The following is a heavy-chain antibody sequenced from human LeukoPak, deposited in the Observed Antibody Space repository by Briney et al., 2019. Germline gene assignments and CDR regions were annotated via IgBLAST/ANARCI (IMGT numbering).Heavy chain of an antibody. Sequence: PGGSLRLSCAASGFTFSSYAMSWVRQAPGKGLEWVSAISGSGGSTYYADSVKGRFTISRDNSKNTLYLQMNSLRAEDTAVYYCAKDPRVVVVPAAPGYFDYWGQGTLVTVSS. CDR2: ISGSGGST. CDR1: GFTFSSYA. J-gene: IGHJ4*02. V-gene: IGHV3-23*01. D-gene: IGHD2-2*01. CDR3: AKDPRVVVVPAAPGYFDY.